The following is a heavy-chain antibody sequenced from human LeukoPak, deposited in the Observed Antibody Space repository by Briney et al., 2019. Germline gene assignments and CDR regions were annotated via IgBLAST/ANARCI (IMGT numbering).Heavy chain of an antibody. V-gene: IGHV1-2*02. J-gene: IGHJ4*02. CDR3: RTDRYGDYGDYIDY. CDR1: GYTFTSYG. Sequence: ASVKVSCKASGYTFTSYGISWVRQAPGQGLDWMGWINPNSGGTNYAQKFQGRVTMTRDTSISTAYMELSRLRSDDTAVYYCRTDRYGDYGDYIDYWGQGTLVTVSS. D-gene: IGHD4-17*01. CDR2: INPNSGGT.